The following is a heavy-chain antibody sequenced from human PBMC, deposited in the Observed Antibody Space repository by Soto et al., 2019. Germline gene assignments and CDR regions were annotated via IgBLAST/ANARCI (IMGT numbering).Heavy chain of an antibody. J-gene: IGHJ6*02. CDR1: GGSISSGDY. D-gene: IGHD2-15*01. V-gene: IGHV4-30-4*01. Sequence: PSETLSLTCAVSGGSISSGDYWSWIRQPPGKGLEWIGNIYYSGSTYYNPSLKSRVTISVDTSKNQFSLKLSSVTAADTAIYYCARDTVVNYYYYGLDVWGQVTTVTVSS. CDR2: IYYSGST. CDR3: ARDTVVNYYYYGLDV.